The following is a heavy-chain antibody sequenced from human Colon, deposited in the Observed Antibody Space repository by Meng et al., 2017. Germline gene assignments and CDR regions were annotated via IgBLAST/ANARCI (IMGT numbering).Heavy chain of an antibody. CDR1: RGSIISVYYN. CDR2: IYYSGST. Sequence: VCRHEPGPGLGQPSQTLSLTCNVSRGSIISVYYNWGWTRQPPGKGLEWIGYIYYSGSTYSNASLKSRVTISIDRSKNQFSLKLSSVTAADTAVYYCARDRKHYGERGWFDPWGQGTLVTVSS. V-gene: IGHV4-30-4*01. D-gene: IGHD4-17*01. CDR3: ARDRKHYGERGWFDP. J-gene: IGHJ5*02.